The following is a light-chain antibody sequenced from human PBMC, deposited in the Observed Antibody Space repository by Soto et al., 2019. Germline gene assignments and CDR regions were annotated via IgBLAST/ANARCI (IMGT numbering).Light chain of an antibody. CDR3: EQYGSSPRT. J-gene: IGKJ1*01. V-gene: IGKV3-20*01. CDR2: GIS. CDR1: QSASSNY. Sequence: EILLTQSPATLSLSPGERATLSCRASQSASSNYFAWYQQKPGQAPRLLIYGISSRATGIPDRFSGSGSGTDFSLTISRLEPEDFAVYYCEQYGSSPRTFGQGTKVDIK.